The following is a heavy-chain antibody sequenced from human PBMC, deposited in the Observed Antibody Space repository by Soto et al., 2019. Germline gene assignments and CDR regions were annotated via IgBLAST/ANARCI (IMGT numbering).Heavy chain of an antibody. V-gene: IGHV4-39*01. CDR3: ARKLELLYYFDH. D-gene: IGHD1-7*01. CDR1: GGSISSSSYY. Sequence: SETLSLTCTVSGGSISSSSYYWGWIRQPPGKGLEWIGSIYYSGSTYYNPSLKSRVTISVDTSKNQFSLKLSSVTAADTAVYYCARKLELLYYFDHWGQGTLVTVSS. CDR2: IYYSGST. J-gene: IGHJ4*02.